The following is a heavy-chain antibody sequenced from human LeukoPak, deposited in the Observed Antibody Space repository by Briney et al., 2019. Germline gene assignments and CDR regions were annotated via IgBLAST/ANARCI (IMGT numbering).Heavy chain of an antibody. V-gene: IGHV4-39*01. CDR2: IYYSGST. CDR1: GGSISSSSYY. D-gene: IGHD3-10*01. Sequence: PSETLSLTCTVSGGSISSSSYYWGWIRQPPGKGLEWIGSIYYSGSTYYNPSLKSRVTISADTSKNQFSLKLSSVTAADTAVYYCARHSVRTSYWYFDLWGRGTLVTVSS. J-gene: IGHJ2*01. CDR3: ARHSVRTSYWYFDL.